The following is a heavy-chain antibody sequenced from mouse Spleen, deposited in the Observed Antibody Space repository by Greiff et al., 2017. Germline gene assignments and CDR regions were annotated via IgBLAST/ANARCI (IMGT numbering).Heavy chain of an antibody. CDR2: FSTYYGDA. Sequence: VQLQQSGAELVRPGVSVKISCKGSGYTFTDYAMHWVKQSHAKSLEWIGVFSTYYGDASYNQKFKGKATMTVDKSSSTAYMELARLTSEDSAIYYCARHLYDYDVGFDYWGQGTTLTVSS. D-gene: IGHD2-4*01. J-gene: IGHJ2*01. V-gene: IGHV1S137*01. CDR3: ARHLYDYDVGFDY. CDR1: GYTFTDYA.